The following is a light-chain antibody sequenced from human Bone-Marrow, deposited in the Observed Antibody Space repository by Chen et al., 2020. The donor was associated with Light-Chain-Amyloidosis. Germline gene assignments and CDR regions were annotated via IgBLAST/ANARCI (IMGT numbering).Light chain of an antibody. CDR2: GSS. CDR3: QQYGTSPLT. Sequence: EIVLTQSPGTLSLSPGEGANLSCRASQTISSNYLTWYQQRFGQSPRLLIYGSSSRATGIPDRLTGSGSGKDFTLSINRLVPEDFVMYYFQQYGTSPLTFGGGTKVEIK. CDR1: QTISSNY. V-gene: IGKV3-20*01. J-gene: IGKJ4*01.